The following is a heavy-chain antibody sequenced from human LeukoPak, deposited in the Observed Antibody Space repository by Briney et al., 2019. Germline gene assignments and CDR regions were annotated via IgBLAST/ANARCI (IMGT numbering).Heavy chain of an antibody. CDR3: ARDEYFGSTGSDAFDI. J-gene: IGHJ3*02. V-gene: IGHV3-30-3*01. CDR2: ISNDGNDK. CDR1: GFTLGNYA. D-gene: IGHD3-22*01. Sequence: GGSLRLSCAAPGFTLGNYAMHWVRQAPGKGPEWVAVISNDGNDKYHADSVKGRFTISRDNAKNTLYLQMNSLRAEDTAVYFCARDEYFGSTGSDAFDIWGQGTMVTVSS.